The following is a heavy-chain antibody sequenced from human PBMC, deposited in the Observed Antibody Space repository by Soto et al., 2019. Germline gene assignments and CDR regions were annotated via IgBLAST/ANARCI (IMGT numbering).Heavy chain of an antibody. Sequence: PSETLSLTCTVSGGSVSSGSYYWSWIRQPPGKGLEWIGYIYYSGSTNYNPSLKSRVTISVDTSKNQFSLKLSSVTAADTAVYYCARGITGSPHTTTSYYYYYYGMDVWGQGTTVTVSS. J-gene: IGHJ6*02. V-gene: IGHV4-61*01. CDR3: ARGITGSPHTTTSYYYYYYGMDV. CDR2: IYYSGST. D-gene: IGHD1-20*01. CDR1: GGSVSSGSYY.